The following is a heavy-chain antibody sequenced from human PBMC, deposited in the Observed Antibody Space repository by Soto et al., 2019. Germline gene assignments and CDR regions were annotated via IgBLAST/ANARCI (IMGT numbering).Heavy chain of an antibody. V-gene: IGHV1-2*04. D-gene: IGHD3-10*01. CDR2: INPNSGGT. CDR3: ARVGGGLASLGYYGMDV. CDR1: GYTFIGYY. Sequence: ASLKVSCKASGYTFIGYYIHWVRQAPGQGLEWMGWINPNSGGTNYAQRFQGWVTMTRDRSISTAYMELSRLKSDDTAVYYCARVGGGLASLGYYGMDVWGQGTTVTVSS. J-gene: IGHJ6*02.